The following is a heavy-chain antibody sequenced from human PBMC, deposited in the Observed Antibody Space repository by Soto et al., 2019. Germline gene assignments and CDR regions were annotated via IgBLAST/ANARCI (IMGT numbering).Heavy chain of an antibody. Sequence: EVQLVASGGGLVKPGGSLRLSCAASGFTFSSYSMNWVRQAPGKGLEWVSSISSSSSYIYYADSVKGRFTISRDNANNSLYLQMNSLRAEDTAVYYCARDQPGYSYGYGVGYWGQGTLVTVSS. CDR1: GFTFSSYS. V-gene: IGHV3-21*01. J-gene: IGHJ4*02. CDR2: ISSSSSYI. D-gene: IGHD5-18*01. CDR3: ARDQPGYSYGYGVGY.